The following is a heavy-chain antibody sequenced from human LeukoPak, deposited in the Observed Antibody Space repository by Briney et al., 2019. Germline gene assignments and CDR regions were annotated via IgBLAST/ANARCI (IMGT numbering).Heavy chain of an antibody. D-gene: IGHD3-10*01. V-gene: IGHV4-39*07. CDR3: ARSLMVRGVVPPPCDAFDI. CDR1: GGSISSSSYY. J-gene: IGHJ3*02. CDR2: IYYSGST. Sequence: SETLSLTCTVSGGSISSSSYYWGWIRQPPGKGLEWIGSIYYSGSTYYNPSLKSRVTISVDTSKNQFSLKLSSVTAADTAVYYCARSLMVRGVVPPPCDAFDIWGQGTMVTVSS.